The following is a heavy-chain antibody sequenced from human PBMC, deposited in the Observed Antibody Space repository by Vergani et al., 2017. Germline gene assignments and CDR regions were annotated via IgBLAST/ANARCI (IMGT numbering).Heavy chain of an antibody. D-gene: IGHD2-2*01. V-gene: IGHV1-2*02. J-gene: IGHJ6*03. CDR1: GYTFTGYY. CDR3: ARDGLSYCSSTSCHLWTWGYYIDV. CDR2: INPNSGGT. Sequence: QVQLVQSGAEVKKPGASVKVSCKASGYTFTGYYMHWVRQAPGQGLEWMGWINPNSGGTNYAQKFQGRVTMTRDTSISTAYMELSRLRSDDTAVYYCARDGLSYCSSTSCHLWTWGYYIDVWGKGTTVTVSS.